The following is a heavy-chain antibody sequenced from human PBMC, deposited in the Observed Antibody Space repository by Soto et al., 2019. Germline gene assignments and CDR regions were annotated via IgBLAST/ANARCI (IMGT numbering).Heavy chain of an antibody. CDR3: ARATGLVSWYFDY. CDR1: GGSVSSGSYY. D-gene: IGHD3-9*01. CDR2: IYYSGRT. J-gene: IGHJ4*02. V-gene: IGHV4-61*01. Sequence: QVQLQESGPGLVKPSETLSLTCTVSGGSVSSGSYYWSWIRQPPGKGLEWRGYIYYSGRTNYNPSLKSQVTRSVDTSKDQFALKLSSVTAADTAVYSCARATGLVSWYFDYWGQATLVTVAS.